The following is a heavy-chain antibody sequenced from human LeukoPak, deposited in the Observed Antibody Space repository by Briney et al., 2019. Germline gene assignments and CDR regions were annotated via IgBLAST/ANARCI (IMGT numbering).Heavy chain of an antibody. J-gene: IGHJ3*02. CDR3: ARATNAFDI. D-gene: IGHD4-11*01. Sequence: SETLSLTCTVSGGSISNKYWSWIRQPPGKGLEWIGYIYYSGSTNYNPSLKSRVTISVDTSKNQFSLKLSSVTAADTAVYYCARATNAFDIWGQGTMVTVSS. CDR1: GGSISNKY. CDR2: IYYSGST. V-gene: IGHV4-59*12.